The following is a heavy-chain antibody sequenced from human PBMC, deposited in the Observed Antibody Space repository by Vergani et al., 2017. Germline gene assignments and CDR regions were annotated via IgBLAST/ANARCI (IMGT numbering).Heavy chain of an antibody. Sequence: EVQLVESGGGLVQPGGSLRLSCAASGFTFSSYWMSWVRQAPGKGLEWVANIKQDGSEKYYVDSVKGRFTMSRDNAKKSLYLQMNSLRAEDTAVYFCAREADTSLVTGTYXIDYWGQGTLVTVSS. CDR3: AREADTSLVTGTYXIDY. CDR1: GFTFSSYW. J-gene: IGHJ4*02. CDR2: IKQDGSEK. V-gene: IGHV3-7*04. D-gene: IGHD5-18*01.